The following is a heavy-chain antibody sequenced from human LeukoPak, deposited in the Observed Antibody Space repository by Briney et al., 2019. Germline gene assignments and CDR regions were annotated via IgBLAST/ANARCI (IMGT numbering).Heavy chain of an antibody. D-gene: IGHD6-13*01. Sequence: GGSLRLSCAASGFTFSRYSMNWVRQAPGKGLEWVSYISGSSTTMYYADSVKGRCTISRDNAKNSMYLQMNSLRDEDTAVYYCARSWITAADPTEYFQHWGQGTLVTVSS. CDR1: GFTFSRYS. CDR3: ARSWITAADPTEYFQH. J-gene: IGHJ1*01. V-gene: IGHV3-48*02. CDR2: ISGSSTTM.